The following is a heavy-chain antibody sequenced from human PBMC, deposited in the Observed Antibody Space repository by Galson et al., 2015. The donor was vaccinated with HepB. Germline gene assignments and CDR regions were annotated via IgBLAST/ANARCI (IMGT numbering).Heavy chain of an antibody. D-gene: IGHD1-26*01. CDR1: GFTFTSYA. CDR3: ARQGVGATTVRCFDY. CDR2: ISTNGSNT. J-gene: IGHJ4*02. Sequence: SLRLSCTASGFTFTSYAMSWVRQAPGKGLEWIGRISTNGSNTYYADYVQGRVTITRDNSKNTSYLQMSSLRADDTAVYYCARQGVGATTVRCFDYWGQGTLVTVSS. V-gene: IGHV3-23*01.